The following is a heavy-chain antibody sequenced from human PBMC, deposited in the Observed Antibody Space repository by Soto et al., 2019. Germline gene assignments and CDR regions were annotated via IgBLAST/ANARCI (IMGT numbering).Heavy chain of an antibody. V-gene: IGHV3-21*06. CDR1: GFTFTRYS. CDR3: ARVSADLTSTFAY. J-gene: IGHJ4*02. Sequence: EVQLVESGGGLVKPGGSLRLSCAASGFTFTRYSMNWVRQAPGKGLEWVSSISSTTNYIYYGDSMKGRFTISRDNAKNSLYLEMNSLGAEDTAVYYGARVSADLTSTFAYWGQGTLVTVSS. CDR2: ISSTTNYI.